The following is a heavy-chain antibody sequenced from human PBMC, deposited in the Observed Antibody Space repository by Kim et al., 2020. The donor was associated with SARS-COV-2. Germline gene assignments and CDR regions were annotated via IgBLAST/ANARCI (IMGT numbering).Heavy chain of an antibody. J-gene: IGHJ4*02. Sequence: ASVKVSCKASGYTFTSYYMHWVRQAPGQGLEWMGIINPSGGSTSYAQKFQGRVTMTRDTSTSTVYMELSSLRSEDTAVYYCARDRYSSSWYPQWRPIDYWGQGALVTVSS. CDR2: INPSGGST. CDR1: GYTFTSYY. D-gene: IGHD6-13*01. V-gene: IGHV1-46*01. CDR3: ARDRYSSSWYPQWRPIDY.